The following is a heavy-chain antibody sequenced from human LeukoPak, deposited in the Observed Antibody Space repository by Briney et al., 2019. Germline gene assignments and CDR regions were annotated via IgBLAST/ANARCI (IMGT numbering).Heavy chain of an antibody. CDR3: ARGWQQWLDNNWFDP. CDR2: VNPNSGGT. D-gene: IGHD6-19*01. V-gene: IGHV1-2*02. Sequence: GASVKVSCKASGYTFTGYYMHWVRQAPGQGLEWMGWVNPNSGGTKYAQKFQGRVTMTRDTSISTAYMELSRLRSDDTAVYYCARGWQQWLDNNWFDPWGQGTLVTVSS. CDR1: GYTFTGYY. J-gene: IGHJ5*02.